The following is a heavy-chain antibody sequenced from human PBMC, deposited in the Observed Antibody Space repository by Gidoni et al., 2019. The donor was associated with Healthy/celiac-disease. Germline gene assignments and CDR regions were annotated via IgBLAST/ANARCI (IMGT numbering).Heavy chain of an antibody. CDR1: GFTFSSYS. D-gene: IGHD4-17*01. CDR2: ISSSSSYI. Sequence: EVQLVASGGGLVTPGGSLRLSCAASGFTFSSYSMNWVRQAPGKGLEWVSSISSSSSYIYYADSVKGRFTISRDNAKNSLYLQMNSLRAEDTAVYYCARAGYGGNSGYYYYGMDVWGQGTTVTVSS. J-gene: IGHJ6*02. CDR3: ARAGYGGNSGYYYYGMDV. V-gene: IGHV3-21*01.